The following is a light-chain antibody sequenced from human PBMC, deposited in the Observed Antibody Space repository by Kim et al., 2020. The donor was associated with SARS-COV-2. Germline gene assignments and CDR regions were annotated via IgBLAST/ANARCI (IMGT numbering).Light chain of an antibody. Sequence: SSELTQDPAVPPALRPPVRVTTRGDSRRSGDARWHPQNPGQAPILVIYHKNSRPSGIPDRFSGSSSGNTASLTISGAQAEDEADYFCSSRDNTGNHVIFG. V-gene: IGLV3-19*01. CDR3: SSRDNTGNHVI. CDR2: HKN. CDR1: SRRSGD. J-gene: IGLJ1*01.